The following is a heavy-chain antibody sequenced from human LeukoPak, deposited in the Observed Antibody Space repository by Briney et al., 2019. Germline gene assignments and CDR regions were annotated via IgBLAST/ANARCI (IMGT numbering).Heavy chain of an antibody. CDR2: IYYSGST. J-gene: IGHJ3*02. D-gene: IGHD3-10*01. V-gene: IGHV4-39*01. CDR1: GGSISSSSYY. Sequence: SETLSLTCTVSGGSISSSSYYWGWIRQPPGKGLEWIGSIYYSGSTYYNPSLKSRVTISVDTSKNQFSLKLSSVTAADTAVYYCARQKAVTMVRGALSPNTFDIWGQGTMVTGSS. CDR3: ARQKAVTMVRGALSPNTFDI.